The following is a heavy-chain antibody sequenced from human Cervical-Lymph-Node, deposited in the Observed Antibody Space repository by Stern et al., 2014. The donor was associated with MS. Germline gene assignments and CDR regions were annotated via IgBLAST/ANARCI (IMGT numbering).Heavy chain of an antibody. J-gene: IGHJ4*02. Sequence: VQLLESGAALRKPGASVEVSCEASGYNFIDYYIHWVRQAPGQGLEWVGWINPHTGDTRYAQKFLGRVAMTRDTSIKTAYLELNSLTPDDTAFYYCTRGRGTLLYLHWGQGTLITVSS. CDR3: TRGRGTLLYLH. CDR1: GYNFIDYY. V-gene: IGHV1-2*02. D-gene: IGHD3-10*01. CDR2: INPHTGDT.